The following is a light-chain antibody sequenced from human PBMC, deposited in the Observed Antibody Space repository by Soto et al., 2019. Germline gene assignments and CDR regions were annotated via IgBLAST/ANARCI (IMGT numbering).Light chain of an antibody. J-gene: IGKJ2*01. CDR1: QSINSW. CDR3: LQYNGYPYT. CDR2: KAS. V-gene: IGKV1-5*03. Sequence: DVQMTQSPSTLSASVGDRVTITCRASQSINSWLAWYQQKPGKVPRLLIYKASNLESEVPSRFSGSRSGTEFTLTISSLQPDDFATYYCLQYNGYPYTFGQGTKLEIK.